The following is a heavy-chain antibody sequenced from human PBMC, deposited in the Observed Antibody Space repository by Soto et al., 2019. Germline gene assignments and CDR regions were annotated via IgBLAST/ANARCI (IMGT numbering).Heavy chain of an antibody. CDR1: TFTFSTDA. CDR3: AKLTMTAWRGWFDP. V-gene: IGHV3-23*01. J-gene: IGHJ5*02. D-gene: IGHD3-22*01. CDR2: ISGSGGNT. Sequence: EVQLLESGGGLVQPGGSLRLSCAASTFTFSTDAMSWVRQAPGKGLEWVSAISGSGGNTYYADSVKGRFTISRDNSRHTLFMKMNRLRADDTAVYYCAKLTMTAWRGWFDPWGQGTLVSVSS.